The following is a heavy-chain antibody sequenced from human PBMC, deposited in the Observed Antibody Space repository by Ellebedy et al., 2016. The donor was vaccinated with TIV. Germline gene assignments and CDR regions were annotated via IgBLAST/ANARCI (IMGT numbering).Heavy chain of an antibody. CDR2: IPYDGSYE. V-gene: IGHV3-30*02. CDR3: AKGYGSGSFIFDF. Sequence: GESLKISCAASGVTFSNYAMHWVRQTPGKRLEWVAIIPYDGSYENYADSVKGRFTISIDNSKNTMYLQMTILRAEDTAVYYCAKGYGSGSFIFDFWGKGILVTVSS. D-gene: IGHD3-10*01. J-gene: IGHJ4*02. CDR1: GVTFSNYA.